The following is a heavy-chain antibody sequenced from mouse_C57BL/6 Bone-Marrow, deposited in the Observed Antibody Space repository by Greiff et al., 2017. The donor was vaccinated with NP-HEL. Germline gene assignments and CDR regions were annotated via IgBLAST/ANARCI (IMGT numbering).Heavy chain of an antibody. CDR3: ARGDYYGSTFYY. CDR2: IYPRSGNT. J-gene: IGHJ2*01. CDR1: GYTFTSYG. V-gene: IGHV1-81*01. D-gene: IGHD1-1*01. Sequence: QVQLQQSGAELARPGASVKLSCKASGYTFTSYGISWVKQRTGQGLEWIGEIYPRSGNTYYNEKFKGKATLTADKSSSTAYMELRSLTSEDSAVYFCARGDYYGSTFYYGGQGTTLTVSS.